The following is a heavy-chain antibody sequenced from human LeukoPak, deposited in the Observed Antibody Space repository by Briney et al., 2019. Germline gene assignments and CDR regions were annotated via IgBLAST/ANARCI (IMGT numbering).Heavy chain of an antibody. CDR3: ARDYRAYGDYAFDI. Sequence: GASVKVSCKASGYTVTGYYMHWVRQAPGQGLEWMGWINPNSGGTYSAQKFQGRVTMTRDTSISTAYMELSRLRSDDTAVYYCARDYRAYGDYAFDIWGQGTMVTVSS. D-gene: IGHD4-17*01. J-gene: IGHJ3*02. CDR1: GYTVTGYY. V-gene: IGHV1-2*02. CDR2: INPNSGGT.